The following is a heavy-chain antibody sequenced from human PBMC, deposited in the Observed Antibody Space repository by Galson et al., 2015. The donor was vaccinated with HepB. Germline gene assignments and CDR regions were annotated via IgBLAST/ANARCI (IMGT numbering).Heavy chain of an antibody. J-gene: IGHJ3*02. CDR1: GFIFSDSG. CDR2: IENDGSGK. Sequence: SLRLSCAASGFIFSDSGMQWVRQAPGKGLEWVAFIENDGSGKYYEDSAKGRCTISRDNSKSTLYLQMNSLRPEDTAVYYCAKGGRTRYAFDIWGQGAMVTVSS. V-gene: IGHV3-30*02. D-gene: IGHD3-16*01. CDR3: AKGGRTRYAFDI.